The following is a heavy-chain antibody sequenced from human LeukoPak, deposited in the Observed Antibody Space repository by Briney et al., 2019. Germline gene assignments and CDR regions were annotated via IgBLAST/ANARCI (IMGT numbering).Heavy chain of an antibody. J-gene: IGHJ5*02. Sequence: SETLSLTCTVSGGSISSYYWSWIRQPVGKGLEWIGRIYTSGSTNYNPSLKSRVTISVDTSKNQFSLKLSSVTAADTAVYYCARGGASSGYYFPWGQGTLVTVSS. CDR3: ARGGASSGYYFP. CDR1: GGSISSYY. V-gene: IGHV4-4*07. D-gene: IGHD3-22*01. CDR2: IYTSGST.